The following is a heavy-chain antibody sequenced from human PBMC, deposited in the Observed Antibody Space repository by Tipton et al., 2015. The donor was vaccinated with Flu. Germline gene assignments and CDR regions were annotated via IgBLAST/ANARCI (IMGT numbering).Heavy chain of an antibody. CDR2: VIQDGSEE. J-gene: IGHJ3*01. D-gene: IGHD6-13*01. CDR1: GFTYSAYW. CDR3: ARGYSGSWYQGNDAFDV. Sequence: SLRLSCAASGFTYSAYWMSWVRQAPGKGLEWVANVIQDGSEEDYVDSVKGRFTISRDNTKNSLYLEMNSLRAEDTAVYFCARGYSGSWYQGNDAFDVWGQGTMVTVSS. V-gene: IGHV3-7*04.